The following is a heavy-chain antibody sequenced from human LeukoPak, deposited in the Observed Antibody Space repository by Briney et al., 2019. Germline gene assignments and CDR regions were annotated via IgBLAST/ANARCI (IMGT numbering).Heavy chain of an antibody. CDR2: IHYSGST. J-gene: IGHJ6*03. D-gene: IGHD6-13*01. CDR3: ARESRRIAAAGPSYYMDV. V-gene: IGHV4-38-2*02. Sequence: SETLSLTCSVSDDSITMYYWTWIRQPPGKGLEWIGSIHYSGSTYYNPSLKSRVTISVDTSKNQFSLMLNSVTAADTAVYYCARESRRIAAAGPSYYMDVWGRGTTVTVSS. CDR1: DDSITMYY.